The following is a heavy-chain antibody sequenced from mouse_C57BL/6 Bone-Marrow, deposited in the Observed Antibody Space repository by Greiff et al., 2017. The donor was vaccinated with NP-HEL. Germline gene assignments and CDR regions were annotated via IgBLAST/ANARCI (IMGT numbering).Heavy chain of an antibody. J-gene: IGHJ4*01. CDR3: TLYSDRAMDY. V-gene: IGHV1-5*01. Sequence: VQLQQSGTVLARPGASVKMSRKTSGYTFTSYWMHWVKQRPGQGLEWVGAIYPGNSDTSYNQKFKGKAKLTAVTAASPACMELRRLTNEDSAVYYCTLYSDRAMDYWGQGTSVTVSS. CDR2: IYPGNSDT. D-gene: IGHD2-12*01. CDR1: GYTFTSYW.